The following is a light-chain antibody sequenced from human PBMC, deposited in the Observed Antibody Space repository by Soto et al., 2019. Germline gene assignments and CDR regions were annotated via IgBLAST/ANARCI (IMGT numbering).Light chain of an antibody. Sequence: LSGRDRDLVCCMFSQSVSSSHLAWYQHKPGQAPRPIIYAASSRATGSPDRFSGGGSGTDFTLTMSSLDPEEFAVYFCEHYCSAARTFGQGTRLEIK. CDR1: QSVSSSH. J-gene: IGKJ5*01. CDR3: EHYCSAART. CDR2: AAS. V-gene: IGKV3-20*01.